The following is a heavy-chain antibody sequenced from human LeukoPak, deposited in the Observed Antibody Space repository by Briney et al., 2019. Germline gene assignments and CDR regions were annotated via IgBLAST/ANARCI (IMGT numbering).Heavy chain of an antibody. Sequence: PSETLSLTCTVSDASISNYYWNWIRQPAGKGLEWIGRIYSSGSTNYNPSVKSPVTMSVDTSKIQFSLKLNSVTAADTAVYYCARSRCYNCAFDIWGQGTMVTVSS. J-gene: IGHJ3*02. CDR1: DASISNYY. D-gene: IGHD2-2*02. CDR3: ARSRCYNCAFDI. V-gene: IGHV4-4*07. CDR2: IYSSGST.